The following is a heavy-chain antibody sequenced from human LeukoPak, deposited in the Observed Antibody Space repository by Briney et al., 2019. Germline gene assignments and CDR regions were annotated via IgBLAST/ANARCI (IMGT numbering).Heavy chain of an antibody. V-gene: IGHV1-8*03. CDR1: GYTFTSYD. CDR3: AREGSDD. Sequence: GASVKVSCKASGYTFTSYDINWVRQATGQGLEWMGYMNPNSGNTGYAQKFQGRVTITTNTSTSTAYMELSSLRSDDTALYYCAREGSDDWGQGTLVTVSS. CDR2: MNPNSGNT. J-gene: IGHJ4*02.